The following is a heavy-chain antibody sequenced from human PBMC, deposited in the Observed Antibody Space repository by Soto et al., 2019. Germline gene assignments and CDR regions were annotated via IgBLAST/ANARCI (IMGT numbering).Heavy chain of an antibody. CDR1: GGTFSNYA. V-gene: IGHV1-69*12. Sequence: QVRLVQSGAEVKKPGSSVKVSCKASGGTFSNYAISWLRRAPGHGLEWMGGIILPFGTANYAHKFQGRVTITADESMTTAYMELSGLRSEDTAVYYCATGPDYAGYFDYWGQGTLVTVSS. D-gene: IGHD4-17*01. CDR3: ATGPDYAGYFDY. CDR2: IILPFGTA. J-gene: IGHJ4*02.